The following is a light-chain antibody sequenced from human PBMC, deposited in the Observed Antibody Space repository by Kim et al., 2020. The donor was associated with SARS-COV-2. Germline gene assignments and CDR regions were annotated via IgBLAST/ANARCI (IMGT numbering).Light chain of an antibody. V-gene: IGKV1D-12*01. Sequence: DIQMTQSPSSVSASVGDRVTITCRASQGISSRLAWYQQKPGKAPNLLIYGASTLQSGVPSRFSGSGSGTDFTLTISSLQTEDFATYYCQQTNRFPRTFGPGTKLEIK. J-gene: IGKJ2*01. CDR1: QGISSR. CDR2: GAS. CDR3: QQTNRFPRT.